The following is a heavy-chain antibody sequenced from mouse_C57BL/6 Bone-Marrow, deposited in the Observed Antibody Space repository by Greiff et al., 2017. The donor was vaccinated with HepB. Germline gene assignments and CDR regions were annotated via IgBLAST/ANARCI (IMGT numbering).Heavy chain of an antibody. Sequence: EVKLVESGGGLVQSGRSLRLSCAPSGFTFSDFYMEWVRQAPGKGLEWIAASRNKANDYTTEYSASVKGRFIVSRDTSQSILYLQMNALRAEDTAIYYCARDALAVGLRDWGQGTLVTVSA. J-gene: IGHJ3*01. CDR3: ARDALAVGLRD. D-gene: IGHD2-4*01. V-gene: IGHV7-1*01. CDR2: SRNKANDYTT. CDR1: GFTFSDFY.